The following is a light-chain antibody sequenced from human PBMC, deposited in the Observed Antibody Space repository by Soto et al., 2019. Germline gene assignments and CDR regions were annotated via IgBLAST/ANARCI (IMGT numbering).Light chain of an antibody. CDR2: DDN. Sequence: QAVVTQPPSVSAAPGQKVTISCSGSSSNIGGNSVSWYQQLPGTAPKLLIYDDNKRPSGIPDRFSGSKSGTSATLGITGFQTGDEADYHCGSWDSSLSAYVFGTGTKLTVL. V-gene: IGLV1-51*01. CDR1: SSNIGGNS. J-gene: IGLJ1*01. CDR3: GSWDSSLSAYV.